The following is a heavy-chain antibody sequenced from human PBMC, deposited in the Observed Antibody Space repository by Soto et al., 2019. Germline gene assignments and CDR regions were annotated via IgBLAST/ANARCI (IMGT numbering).Heavy chain of an antibody. J-gene: IGHJ6*03. CDR3: ARSKSPTPDITIFGVVIDYYYYYYMDV. D-gene: IGHD3-3*01. CDR2: MNPNSGNT. CDR1: GYTFTSYD. V-gene: IGHV1-8*01. Sequence: QVQLVQSGAEVKKPGASVKVSCKASGYTFTSYDINWVRQATGQGLEWMGWMNPNSGNTGYAQKFQGRVTMTRNTSISTAYMELSSLRSEDTAVYYCARSKSPTPDITIFGVVIDYYYYYYMDVWGKGTTVTVSS.